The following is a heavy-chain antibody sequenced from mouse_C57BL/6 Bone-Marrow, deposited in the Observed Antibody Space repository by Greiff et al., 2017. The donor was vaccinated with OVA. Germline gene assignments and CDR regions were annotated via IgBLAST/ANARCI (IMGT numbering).Heavy chain of an antibody. D-gene: IGHD1-1*01. CDR3: TGYYYGSSPAWFAY. J-gene: IGHJ3*01. V-gene: IGHV14-4*01. CDR1: GFNIKDDY. Sequence: EVQLVESGAELVRPGASVKLSCTASGFNIKDDYMHWVKQRPEQGLEWIGWIDPENGDTEYASKFQGKAPITADTSSNTAYLQLSSLTSEDTAVYYCTGYYYGSSPAWFAYWGQGTLVTVSA. CDR2: IDPENGDT.